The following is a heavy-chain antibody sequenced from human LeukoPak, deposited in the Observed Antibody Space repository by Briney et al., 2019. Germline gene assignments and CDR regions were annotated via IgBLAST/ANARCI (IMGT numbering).Heavy chain of an antibody. J-gene: IGHJ5*02. CDR3: ARVLGQDDAFDP. CDR1: GFTFTSSA. Sequence: SVKVSCKASGFTFTSSAMQWVRQARGQRLEWIGWIVVGSGNTNYAQKFQGRVTITADESTSTAYMELSSLRSEDTAVYYCARVLGQDDAFDPWGQGTLVTVSS. CDR2: IVVGSGNT. D-gene: IGHD3-3*02. V-gene: IGHV1-58*02.